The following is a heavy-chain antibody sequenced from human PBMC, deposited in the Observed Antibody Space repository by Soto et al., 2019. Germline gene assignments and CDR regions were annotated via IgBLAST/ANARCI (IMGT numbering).Heavy chain of an antibody. V-gene: IGHV1-69*13. Sequence: ASVKVSCKASGGTFSSYAISWVRQAPGQGLEWMGGIIPIFGTANYAQKFQGRVTITADESTSTAYMELSSLRSEDTAVYYCAREGSPAALNYYYYGMDVWGQGTTVTVSS. CDR2: IIPIFGTA. D-gene: IGHD2-2*01. CDR1: GGTFSSYA. CDR3: AREGSPAALNYYYYGMDV. J-gene: IGHJ6*02.